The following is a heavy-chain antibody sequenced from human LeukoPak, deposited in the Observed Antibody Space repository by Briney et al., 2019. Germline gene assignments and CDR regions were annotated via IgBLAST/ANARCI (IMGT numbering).Heavy chain of an antibody. J-gene: IGHJ5*02. CDR1: GGSFSGYY. CDR2: ISHSGST. V-gene: IGHV4-34*01. D-gene: IGHD5-18*01. CDR3: ARGKVQLGGWFDP. Sequence: SETLSLTCAVYGGSFSGYYWSWIRQPPGKGLEWIGEISHSGSTNYNPSLKSRVTISVDTSKNQFSLKLSSVTAADTAVYYCARGKVQLGGWFDPWGQGTLVTVSS.